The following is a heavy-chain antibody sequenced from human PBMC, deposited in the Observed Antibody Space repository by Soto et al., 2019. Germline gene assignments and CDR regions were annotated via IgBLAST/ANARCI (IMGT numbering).Heavy chain of an antibody. Sequence: SETLSLTCAVSGGSISSGGYSWSWIRQPPGKGLEWIGYIYHSGSTYYNPSLKSRVTISVDRSKNQFSLKLSSVTAADTAVYYCARAENNWFGLDYWGQGTLVTGS. CDR3: ARAENNWFGLDY. V-gene: IGHV4-30-2*01. CDR2: IYHSGST. J-gene: IGHJ4*02. CDR1: GGSISSGGYS. D-gene: IGHD1-20*01.